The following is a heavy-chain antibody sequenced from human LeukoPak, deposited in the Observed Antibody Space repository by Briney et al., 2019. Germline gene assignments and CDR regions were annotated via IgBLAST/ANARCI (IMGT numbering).Heavy chain of an antibody. CDR2: INPNSGDT. J-gene: IGHJ4*02. V-gene: IGHV1-2*06. CDR3: ARDYCSSTSCLFDY. CDR1: GYSLTGYH. Sequence: ASVKVSCKASGYSLTGYHMHWVRQAPGQGLEWMGRINPNSGDTNYAQKFQGRVTMTRDTSISTAYMELSRLRSDDTAVYYCARDYCSSTSCLFDYWGQGTLVTVSS. D-gene: IGHD2-2*01.